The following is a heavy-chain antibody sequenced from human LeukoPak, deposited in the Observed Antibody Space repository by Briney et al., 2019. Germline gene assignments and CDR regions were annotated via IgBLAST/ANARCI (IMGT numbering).Heavy chain of an antibody. J-gene: IGHJ4*02. V-gene: IGHV1-8*01. Sequence: ASVKVSCKASGYTFTNYDINWVRQATGQGLEWMGWMNTKIGNNGYAQKFQGRLTLTRSTSLTTAYMELSSLTSEDTAVYYCATGGGLALAGKDYWGQGTLVTVSA. CDR3: ATGGGLALAGKDY. CDR2: MNTKIGNN. D-gene: IGHD6-19*01. CDR1: GYTFTNYD.